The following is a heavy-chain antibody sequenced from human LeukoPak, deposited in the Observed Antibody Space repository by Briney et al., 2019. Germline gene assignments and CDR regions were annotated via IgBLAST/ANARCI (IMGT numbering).Heavy chain of an antibody. CDR2: IYYSGST. V-gene: IGHV4-59*12. D-gene: IGHD2-15*01. CDR3: ARGQGLNVVVAAGGDY. Sequence: SETLSLTCTVSGGSISSYYWSWIRQPPGKGLEWIGYIYYSGSTYYNPSLKSRVTISVDTSKNQFSLKLSSVTAADTAVYYCARGQGLNVVVAAGGDYWGQGTLVTVSS. J-gene: IGHJ4*02. CDR1: GGSISSYY.